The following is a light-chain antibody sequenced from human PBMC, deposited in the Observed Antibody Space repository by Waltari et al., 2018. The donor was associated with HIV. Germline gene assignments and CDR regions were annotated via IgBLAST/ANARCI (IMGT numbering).Light chain of an antibody. J-gene: IGLJ3*02. CDR1: SSNIGAGYD. CDR2: ENN. V-gene: IGLV1-40*01. Sequence: QSVLTQPPSVSAAPGQRVTISCTGSSSNIGAGYDVHWYKQLPGTAPKLLMYENNNRPEGVPDRFGGSISGTSASLAVTGVRAGDEADYYCQSYDSNLSGSVFGGGTKLTVV. CDR3: QSYDSNLSGSV.